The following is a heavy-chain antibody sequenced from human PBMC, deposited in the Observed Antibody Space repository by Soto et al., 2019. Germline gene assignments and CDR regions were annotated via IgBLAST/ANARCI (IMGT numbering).Heavy chain of an antibody. CDR1: GYSFTSYY. CDR3: ARDLTIFGVVIIGRRWFDP. Sequence: GESLKISCKGSGYSFTSYYMHWVRQAPGQGLEWMGIINPSGGSTSYAQKFQGRVTMTRDTSTSTVYMELSSLRSEDTAVYYCARDLTIFGVVIIGRRWFDPWGQGTLVTSPQ. J-gene: IGHJ5*02. CDR2: INPSGGST. V-gene: IGHV1-46*01. D-gene: IGHD3-3*01.